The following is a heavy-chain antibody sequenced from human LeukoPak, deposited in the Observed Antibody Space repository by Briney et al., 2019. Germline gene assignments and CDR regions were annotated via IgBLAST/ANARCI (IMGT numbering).Heavy chain of an antibody. CDR1: GGTFSSYT. CDR2: IIPILGIA. J-gene: IGHJ4*02. D-gene: IGHD5-18*01. V-gene: IGHV1-69*04. CDR3: AREGSGYSYGFLDY. Sequence: ASVKVSCKASGGTFSSYTISWVRQAPGQGLEWMGRIIPILGIANHAQKFQGRVTITADKSTSTAYMELSSLRSEDTAVYYCAREGSGYSYGFLDYWGQGTLVTVSS.